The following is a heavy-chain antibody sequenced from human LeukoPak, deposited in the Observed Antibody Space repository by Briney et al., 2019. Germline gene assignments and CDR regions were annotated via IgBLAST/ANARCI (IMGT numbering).Heavy chain of an antibody. J-gene: IGHJ4*02. D-gene: IGHD5-12*01. CDR3: ARVGDSGYDFWFDY. V-gene: IGHV1-2*02. CDR1: GYTFTGYY. CDR2: INPNRGGT. Sequence: ASVKVSCKASGYTFTGYYMHWVRQAPGQGLEWMGWINPNRGGTNYAQKFQGRVTMTRDTSISTAYMELSRLRSDDTAVYYCARVGDSGYDFWFDYWGQGTLVTVSS.